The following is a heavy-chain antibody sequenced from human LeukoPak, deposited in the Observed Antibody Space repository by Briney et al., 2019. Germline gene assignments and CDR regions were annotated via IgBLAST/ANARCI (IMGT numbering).Heavy chain of an antibody. CDR3: ARSPDYYYGSGTTN. J-gene: IGHJ3*01. CDR1: GFTFSSYA. V-gene: IGHV3-64*01. CDR2: ISSNGGST. Sequence: GGSLRLSCAASGFTFSSYAMHWVRQAPGKGLEYVSAISSNGGSTYYANSVKGRFTISRDNPKNTLYLQMGSLRAEDMAVYYCARSPDYYYGSGTTNWGQGTMVTVSS. D-gene: IGHD3-10*01.